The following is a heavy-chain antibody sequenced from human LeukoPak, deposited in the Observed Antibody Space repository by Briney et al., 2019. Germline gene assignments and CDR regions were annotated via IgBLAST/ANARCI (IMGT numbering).Heavy chain of an antibody. CDR1: ELTLSDHY. CDR2: SRSKPNSYTT. J-gene: IGHJ4*02. V-gene: IGHV3-72*01. CDR3: ARASYYDRSTYYIDY. Sequence: GSLRLSFTTSELTLSDHYIDWLRQAPGKGVEWIGRSRSKPNSYTTEYAASVKGRFTISRDHSQNSLFLEMNSLKAEDTAVYYCARASYYDRSTYYIDYWGQGTLVTVSS. D-gene: IGHD3-22*01.